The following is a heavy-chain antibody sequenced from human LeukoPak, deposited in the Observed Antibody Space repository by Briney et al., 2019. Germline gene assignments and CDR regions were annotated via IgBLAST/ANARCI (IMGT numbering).Heavy chain of an antibody. Sequence: SQTLSLTCTVSGGSISSGSYYWSWIRQPAGTGLEWIGRIYTSGSTNYNPSLKSRVTISVDTSKNQFSLKLSSVTAADTAVYYCARDRGSLDYWGQGTLVTVSS. CDR3: ARDRGSLDY. CDR1: GGSISSGSYY. CDR2: IYTSGST. D-gene: IGHD1-26*01. J-gene: IGHJ4*02. V-gene: IGHV4-61*02.